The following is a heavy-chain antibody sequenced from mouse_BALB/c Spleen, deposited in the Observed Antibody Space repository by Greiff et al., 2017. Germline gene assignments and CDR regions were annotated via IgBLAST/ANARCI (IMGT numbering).Heavy chain of an antibody. J-gene: IGHJ4*01. D-gene: IGHD1-1*01. CDR3: VRPHYYGSDAMDY. CDR1: GFTFNTYA. Sequence: EVKLVESGGGLVQPKGSLKLSCAASGFTFNTYAMNWVRQAPGKGLEWVARIRSKSNNYATYYADSVKDRFTISRDDSQSMLYLQMNNLKTEDTAMYYCVRPHYYGSDAMDYWGQGTSVTVSS. V-gene: IGHV10-1*02. CDR2: IRSKSNNYAT.